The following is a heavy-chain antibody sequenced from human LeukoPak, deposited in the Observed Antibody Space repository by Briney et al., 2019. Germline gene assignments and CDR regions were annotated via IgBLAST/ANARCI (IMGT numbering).Heavy chain of an antibody. Sequence: SETLSLTCTVSGGSISSYYWSWIRQPPGKGLEWIGYIYTSGSTNYNPSLKSRVTISVDTSKNQFSLKLSSVTAADTAVYYCARHLSGSSVCMENWGQGTLVTVYS. CDR1: GGSISSYY. D-gene: IGHD3-10*01. CDR2: IYTSGST. V-gene: IGHV4-4*09. CDR3: ARHLSGSSVCMEN. J-gene: IGHJ4*02.